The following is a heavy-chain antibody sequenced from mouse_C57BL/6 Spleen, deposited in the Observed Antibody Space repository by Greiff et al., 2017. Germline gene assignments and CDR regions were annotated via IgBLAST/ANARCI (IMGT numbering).Heavy chain of an antibody. J-gene: IGHJ4*01. CDR3: ARNYGSSYWYAMDY. D-gene: IGHD1-1*01. V-gene: IGHV1-72*01. Sequence: VQLQQPGAELVKPGASVKLSCKASGYTFTSYWMHWVKQRPGRGLEWIARIDPNSGGTKYNEKFKSKATLTVDKPSSTAYMQLSSLTSEDSAVYYCARNYGSSYWYAMDYWGQGTSVTVSS. CDR1: GYTFTSYW. CDR2: IDPNSGGT.